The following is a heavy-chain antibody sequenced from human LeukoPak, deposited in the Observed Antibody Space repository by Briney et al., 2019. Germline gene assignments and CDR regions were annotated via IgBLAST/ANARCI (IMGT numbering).Heavy chain of an antibody. Sequence: GGSLRLSCAASGFTFSSYDMHWVRQATGKGLEWVSAIGTAGDTYYPGSVKGRFTISRENAKNSLYLQVNSLRAGDTAVYYCARRGIEGFYFDYWGQGTLVTVSS. CDR1: GFTFSSYD. CDR2: IGTAGDT. CDR3: ARRGIEGFYFDY. J-gene: IGHJ4*02. V-gene: IGHV3-13*01.